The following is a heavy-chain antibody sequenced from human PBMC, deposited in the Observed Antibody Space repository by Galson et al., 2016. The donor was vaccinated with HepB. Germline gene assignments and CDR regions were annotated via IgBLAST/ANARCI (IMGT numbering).Heavy chain of an antibody. CDR1: GFTFSSYT. J-gene: IGHJ4*02. D-gene: IGHD6-19*01. V-gene: IGHV3-30-3*01. CDR2: ISFDENNK. Sequence: SLRLSRAASGFTFSSYTMHWVRQAPGKGLQWVAFISFDENNKYYAASVKDRFTISRDNSRYTLYLQMDSLRPEDTALYYCARELSAVADYWGQGTLVTVSS. CDR3: ARELSAVADY.